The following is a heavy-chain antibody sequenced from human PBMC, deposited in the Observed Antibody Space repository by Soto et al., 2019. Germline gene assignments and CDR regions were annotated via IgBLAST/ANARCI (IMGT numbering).Heavy chain of an antibody. CDR2: ISYDGSNK. V-gene: IGHV3-30-3*01. J-gene: IGHJ6*02. CDR1: GFTFSSYA. D-gene: IGHD1-26*01. CDR3: ARDPRRIVGAHLGYYYYGMDV. Sequence: QVQLVESGGGVVQPGRSLRLSCAASGFTFSSYAMHWVRQAPGKGLEWVAVISYDGSNKYYADSVKGRFTISRDNSKNTLYLQMISLRAEDTAVYYCARDPRRIVGAHLGYYYYGMDVWGQGTTVTVSS.